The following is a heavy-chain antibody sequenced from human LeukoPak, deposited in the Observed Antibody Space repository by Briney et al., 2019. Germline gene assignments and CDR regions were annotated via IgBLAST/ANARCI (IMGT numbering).Heavy chain of an antibody. Sequence: KPSETLSLTCAVYGGSFSGYYWSWIRQPPGKGLEWIGEINHSGSTNYNPSLKSRVTVSIDTSKNQFSLRLTSVTAADTAVYYCARARGYSYGSYMDVWGKGTTVTVSS. CDR2: INHSGST. CDR1: GGSFSGYY. V-gene: IGHV4-34*01. D-gene: IGHD5-18*01. CDR3: ARARGYSYGSYMDV. J-gene: IGHJ6*03.